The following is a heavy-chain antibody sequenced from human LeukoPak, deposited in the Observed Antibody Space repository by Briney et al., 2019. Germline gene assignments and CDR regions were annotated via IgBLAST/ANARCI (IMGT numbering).Heavy chain of an antibody. CDR1: GFTFDDYT. D-gene: IGHD1-26*01. CDR3: AKLSGSYKTDAFDI. CDR2: ISWDGGST. Sequence: GGSLRLSCAASGFTFDDYTMHWVRQAPGKGLEWVSLISWDGGSTYYADSVKGRLTISRDNSKNSLYLQMNSLRTEDTALYYCAKLSGSYKTDAFDIWGQGTMVTVSS. V-gene: IGHV3-43*01. J-gene: IGHJ3*02.